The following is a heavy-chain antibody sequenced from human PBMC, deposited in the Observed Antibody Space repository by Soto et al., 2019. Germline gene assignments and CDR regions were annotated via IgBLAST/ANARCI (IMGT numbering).Heavy chain of an antibody. CDR2: ISYSGST. D-gene: IGHD5-12*01. Sequence: QLQLQESGPGLVQPSETLSLTCTVSGVSISSHGYFWGWIRQPPGKGLEWIGMISYSGSTYYSPSLKSRVTISADTSKNQLSLRLSSVTAEDTAVFHCMNYHSGWKYWGQGTVVTVSS. J-gene: IGHJ4*02. CDR3: MNYHSGWKY. CDR1: GVSISSHGYF. V-gene: IGHV4-39*01.